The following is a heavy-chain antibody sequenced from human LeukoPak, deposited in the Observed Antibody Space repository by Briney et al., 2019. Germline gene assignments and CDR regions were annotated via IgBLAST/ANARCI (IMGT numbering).Heavy chain of an antibody. Sequence: AGGSLRLSCAASGFTFSSYAMHWVRQAPGKGLEWVAVISYDGSNKYYADSVKGRFTISRDNAKSSLYLQMNALRGEDTAVYYCARLVGDVTTWDCWGQGTLVTVSS. CDR1: GFTFSSYA. J-gene: IGHJ4*02. D-gene: IGHD1-26*01. CDR2: ISYDGSNK. V-gene: IGHV3-30-3*01. CDR3: ARLVGDVTTWDC.